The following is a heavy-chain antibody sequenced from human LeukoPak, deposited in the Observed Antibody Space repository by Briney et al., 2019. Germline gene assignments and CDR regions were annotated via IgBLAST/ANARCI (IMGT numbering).Heavy chain of an antibody. CDR3: ARDGGSEFWSGTGYGLDV. D-gene: IGHD3-3*01. V-gene: IGHV4-4*07. Sequence: PSETLSLTCTVSGGSMNSRYWNWIRQPAGKGLEWIGRISFRWSTDYISSLKSRVTMSLDTSKNQFSLTLASLTAADTAVYYCARDGGSEFWSGTGYGLDVWGQGTTVIVSS. CDR1: GGSMNSRY. CDR2: ISFRWST. J-gene: IGHJ6*02.